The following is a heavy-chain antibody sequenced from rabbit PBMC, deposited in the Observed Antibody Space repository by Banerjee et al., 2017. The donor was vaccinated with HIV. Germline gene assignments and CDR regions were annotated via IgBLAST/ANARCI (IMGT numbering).Heavy chain of an antibody. CDR2: IDTGGSA. Sequence: SGYYMSWVRQAPGKGLEYIGWIDTGGSAYYASWAKGRFTISKASWTTVTLQMTSLTAADTASYFCARDLAGVIGWNFNLWGPGTLVTVS. D-gene: IGHD4-1*01. J-gene: IGHJ4*01. V-gene: IGHV1S17*01. CDR1: SGYY. CDR3: ARDLAGVIGWNFNL.